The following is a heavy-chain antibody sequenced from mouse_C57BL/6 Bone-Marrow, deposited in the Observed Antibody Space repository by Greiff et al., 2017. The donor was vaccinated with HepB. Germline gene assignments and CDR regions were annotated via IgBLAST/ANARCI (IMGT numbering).Heavy chain of an antibody. Sequence: DVQLVESGGGLVQPGGSLKLSCAASGFTFSDYGMAWVRQAPRKGPEWVAFISNLAYSIYYADTVTGRFTISRENAKNTLYLEMSSLRSEDTAMYYCARHYSNYGGGMDYWGQGTSVTVSS. V-gene: IGHV5-15*01. CDR2: ISNLAYSI. D-gene: IGHD2-5*01. J-gene: IGHJ4*01. CDR3: ARHYSNYGGGMDY. CDR1: GFTFSDYG.